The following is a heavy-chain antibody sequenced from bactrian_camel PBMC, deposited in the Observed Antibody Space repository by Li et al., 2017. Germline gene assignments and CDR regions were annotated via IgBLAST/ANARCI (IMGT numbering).Heavy chain of an antibody. CDR1: GFTFKHYW. Sequence: VQLVESGGGLVQPGGSLRLSCAVSGFTFKHYWMYWFRQAPGKEREAVAAIYSAGGTTFYADSVKDRFTISQDNNKNTLYLEMSSLKTEDTAMHYCKAECHKRAPVGYPTRAYWGQGTQVTVS. D-gene: IGHD4*01. CDR3: KAECHKRAPVGYPTRAY. V-gene: IGHV3S1*01. J-gene: IGHJ4*01. CDR2: IYSAGGTT.